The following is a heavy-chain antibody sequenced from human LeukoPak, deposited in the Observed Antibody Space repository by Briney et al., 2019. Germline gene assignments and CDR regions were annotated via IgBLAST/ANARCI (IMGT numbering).Heavy chain of an antibody. Sequence: GESLKISCKGSGYSFTSYWIGWVRQMPGKGLEWMGIIYPGDSDTRYSPSFQGQVTISADKSISTAYLQWSSLKASDTAMYYCARQYRGDGYNQAHFDYWGQGTLVTVSS. D-gene: IGHD5-24*01. CDR2: IYPGDSDT. CDR3: ARQYRGDGYNQAHFDY. J-gene: IGHJ4*02. CDR1: GYSFTSYW. V-gene: IGHV5-51*01.